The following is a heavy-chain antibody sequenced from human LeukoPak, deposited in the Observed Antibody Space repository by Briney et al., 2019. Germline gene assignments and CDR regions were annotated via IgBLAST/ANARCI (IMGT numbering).Heavy chain of an antibody. CDR1: GYTFTSYY. D-gene: IGHD3-3*01. CDR3: ARAADDFWSGYLVDY. CDR2: INPSGGST. J-gene: IGHJ4*02. V-gene: IGHV1-46*01. Sequence: GASVKVSCKASGYTFTSYYMHWVRQAPGQGLEWMGIINPSGGSTSYAQKFQGRVTMTRDMSTSTVYMELSSLRSEDTAVYYCARAADDFWSGYLVDYWGQGTLVTVSS.